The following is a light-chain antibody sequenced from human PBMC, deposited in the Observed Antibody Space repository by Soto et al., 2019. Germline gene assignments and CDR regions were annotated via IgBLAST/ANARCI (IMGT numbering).Light chain of an antibody. Sequence: ETVLTQSPGTLSLTPGERVTLSCRASQSVRSSYLAWYQQKPGQAPRLLIYGASGRATGIPYRFSGSGSGTDFTLTISRLEPENFAVYYCQQYGNPPQTFGQGTKVEIK. CDR2: GAS. J-gene: IGKJ1*01. V-gene: IGKV3-20*01. CDR3: QQYGNPPQT. CDR1: QSVRSSY.